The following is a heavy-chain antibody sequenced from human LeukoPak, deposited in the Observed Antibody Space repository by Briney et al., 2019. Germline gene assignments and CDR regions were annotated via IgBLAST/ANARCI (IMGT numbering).Heavy chain of an antibody. J-gene: IGHJ4*02. CDR3: ARGSYYYDSSGYYDFEY. CDR1: GFTFSNYA. Sequence: PGRSLRLPCAASGFTFSNYAMHWVRQAPGKGLEWVAYISYDGSIEYYADSVEGRFTISRDNSKNTLYLQMNSLRAEDTAVYYCARGSYYYDSSGYYDFEYWGQGTLVTVSS. CDR2: ISYDGSIE. D-gene: IGHD3-22*01. V-gene: IGHV3-30*04.